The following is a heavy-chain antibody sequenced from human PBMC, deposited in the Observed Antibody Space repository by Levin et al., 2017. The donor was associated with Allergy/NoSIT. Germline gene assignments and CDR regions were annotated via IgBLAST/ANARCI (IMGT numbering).Heavy chain of an antibody. CDR1: GGSFSGYY. J-gene: IGHJ4*02. D-gene: IGHD3-9*01. CDR2: INHSGST. V-gene: IGHV4-34*01. Sequence: PSETLSLTCAVYGGSFSGYYWSWIRQPPGKGLEWIGEINHSGSTNYNPSLKSRVTISVDTSKNQFSLKLSSVTAADTAVYYCARERGPVVDILTGRAHYFDYWGQGTLVTVSS. CDR3: ARERGPVVDILTGRAHYFDY.